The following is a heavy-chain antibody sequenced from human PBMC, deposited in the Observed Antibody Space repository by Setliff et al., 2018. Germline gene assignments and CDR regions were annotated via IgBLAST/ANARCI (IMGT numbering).Heavy chain of an antibody. V-gene: IGHV4-61*09. CDR3: ARVSGFLYIDV. Sequence: SETLSLTCTVSGGSINSGGFYWSWLRQPAGKRLEWIGHIYTSWSTVYNPSLKSRVTISLDTSKNQFSLDLSSVTAADTAVYYCARVSGFLYIDVWGNGTTVTVSS. CDR2: IYTSWST. CDR1: GGSINSGGFY. D-gene: IGHD3-3*01. J-gene: IGHJ6*03.